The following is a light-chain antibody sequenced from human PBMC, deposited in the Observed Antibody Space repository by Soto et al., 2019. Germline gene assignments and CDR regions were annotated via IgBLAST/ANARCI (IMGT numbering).Light chain of an antibody. Sequence: EFVLTQSPGTLPLSPGERATLSCRASQTVSSIYVAWYQQKVGQAPRLLIYGVSTRATGIPDRFSGSGSGTDFTLTISSLEFGDSAVYYCQQYGSSPTWTFGQGTKVDI. V-gene: IGKV3-20*01. CDR1: QTVSSIY. J-gene: IGKJ1*01. CDR2: GVS. CDR3: QQYGSSPTWT.